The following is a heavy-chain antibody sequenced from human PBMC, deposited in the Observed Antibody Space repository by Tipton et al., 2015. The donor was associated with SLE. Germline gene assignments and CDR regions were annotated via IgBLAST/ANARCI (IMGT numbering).Heavy chain of an antibody. J-gene: IGHJ3*02. Sequence: SLRLSCAASGFTFSSYEMNWVRQAPGKGLEWVSYISSSGSTIYYADSVKGRFTISRDNAKNSLYLQMNSLRAEDTAVYYCAREVTYYYDSSGYSSQTNAFDIWGQGTMVTVSS. CDR3: AREVTYYYDSSGYSSQTNAFDI. CDR2: ISSSGSTI. CDR1: GFTFSSYE. V-gene: IGHV3-48*03. D-gene: IGHD3-22*01.